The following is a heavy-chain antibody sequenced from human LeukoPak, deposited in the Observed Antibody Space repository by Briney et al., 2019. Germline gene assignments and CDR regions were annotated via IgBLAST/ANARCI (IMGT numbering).Heavy chain of an antibody. CDR3: AKVYGSGSLYYYYYMDV. D-gene: IGHD3-10*01. J-gene: IGHJ6*03. V-gene: IGHV3-30*02. CDR1: GFTFSSYG. CDR2: IRYDGSNK. Sequence: GGSLRLSCAASGFTFSSYGMHWVRQAPGKGLEWVAFIRYDGSNKYYADSVKGRFTISRDNSKSTLYLQMNSLRAEDTAVYYCAKVYGSGSLYYYYYMDVWGKGTTVTVSS.